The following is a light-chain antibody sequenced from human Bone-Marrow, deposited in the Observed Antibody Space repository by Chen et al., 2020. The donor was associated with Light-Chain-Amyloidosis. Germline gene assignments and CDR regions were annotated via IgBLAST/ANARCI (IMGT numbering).Light chain of an antibody. J-gene: IGKJ5*01. CDR3: QQYNNWPPIT. V-gene: IGKV3D-15*01. CDR1: QSVSSN. Sequence: EIVMTQSPATLSVSPGERATLSCRASQSVSSNLAWYQQKPGQAPRLLIYGASTRATGIPARFRVSGSGTEFTLTISSLPSEDCAVYYCQQYNNWPPITFGQGTRLGI. CDR2: GAS.